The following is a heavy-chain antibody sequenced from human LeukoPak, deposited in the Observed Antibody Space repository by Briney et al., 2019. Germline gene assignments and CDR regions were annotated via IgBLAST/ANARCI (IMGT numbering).Heavy chain of an antibody. Sequence: PGGSLRLSCAASGFTFSSYWMTWVRQAPGKGLEWVANIKQDGSEKYYVDSVKGRFTISRDNSKNTLYLQMNSLRAEDTAVYYCASLIRDGYNYPDYWGQGSLVTVSS. J-gene: IGHJ4*02. CDR1: GFTFSSYW. CDR3: ASLIRDGYNYPDY. V-gene: IGHV3-7*01. D-gene: IGHD5-24*01. CDR2: IKQDGSEK.